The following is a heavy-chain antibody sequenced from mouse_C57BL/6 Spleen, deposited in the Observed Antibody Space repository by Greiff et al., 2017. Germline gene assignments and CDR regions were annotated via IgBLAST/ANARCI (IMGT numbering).Heavy chain of an antibody. J-gene: IGHJ4*01. V-gene: IGHV5-4*01. CDR3: ARDWYGGGFYAMDY. Sequence: EVMLVESGGGLVKPGGSLKLSCAASGFTFRSYAMSLVRQTPEKRLEWVATISDGGSYTYYPDNVKGRFTLSRDNAKNNLYLQMSHLKSEDTAMYYCARDWYGGGFYAMDYWGQGTSVTVSS. CDR2: ISDGGSYT. D-gene: IGHD2-14*01. CDR1: GFTFRSYA.